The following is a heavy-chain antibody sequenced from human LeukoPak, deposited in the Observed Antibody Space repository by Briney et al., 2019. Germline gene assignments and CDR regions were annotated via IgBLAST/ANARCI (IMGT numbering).Heavy chain of an antibody. D-gene: IGHD3-3*01. CDR1: GFTFGDYA. Sequence: HTEGSLRLSCTASGFTFGDYAMSWVRQAPGKGLEWVGFIRSKAYGGTTEYAASVKGRFTISRDDSKSIAYLQMNSLKTEDTAVYYCTRGYDFWSGPLAPFDYWGQGTLVTVSS. CDR2: IRSKAYGGTT. V-gene: IGHV3-49*04. J-gene: IGHJ4*02. CDR3: TRGYDFWSGPLAPFDY.